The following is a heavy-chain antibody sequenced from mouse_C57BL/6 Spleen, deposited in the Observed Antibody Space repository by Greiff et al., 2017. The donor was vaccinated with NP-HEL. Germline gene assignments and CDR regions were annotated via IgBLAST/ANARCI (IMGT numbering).Heavy chain of an antibody. D-gene: IGHD2-4*01. CDR3: ARPGDYDRYYFDY. Sequence: QVQLQQPGAELVRPGSSVKLSCKASGYTFTSYWMDWVKQRPGQGLEWIGNIYPSDSETHYNQKFKDKATLTVDKSSSTAYRQLSSLTSEDSAVYYCARPGDYDRYYFDYWGQGTTLTVSS. V-gene: IGHV1-61*01. CDR2: IYPSDSET. J-gene: IGHJ2*01. CDR1: GYTFTSYW.